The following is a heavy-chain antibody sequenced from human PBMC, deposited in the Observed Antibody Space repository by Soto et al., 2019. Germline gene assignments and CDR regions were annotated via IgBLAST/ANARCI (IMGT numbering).Heavy chain of an antibody. CDR2: IYTSGST. CDR3: ARQQLRTKKNWFDP. J-gene: IGHJ5*02. Sequence: PSEALTLPCTVSGCSISSYYWSWIRQPAGKGLEWIGRIYTSGSTNYNPSPKSRVTMSVDTSKNQFSLKLSSVTAADAAMYYCARQQLRTKKNWFDPWGQGTLVSVSS. D-gene: IGHD6-13*01. CDR1: GCSISSYY. V-gene: IGHV4-4*07.